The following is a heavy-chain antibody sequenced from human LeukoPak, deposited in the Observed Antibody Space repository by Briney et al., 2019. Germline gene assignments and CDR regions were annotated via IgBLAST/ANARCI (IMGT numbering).Heavy chain of an antibody. V-gene: IGHV3-7*01. CDR2: IKQDGSEK. J-gene: IGHJ4*02. CDR1: GFTFSSYW. CDR3: ARERGDSSGRYLDY. D-gene: IGHD3-22*01. Sequence: GGSLRLSCAASGFTFSSYWMSWVRQAPGKGLEWVANIKQDGSEKYYVDSVKGRFTISRDNAKNSLYLQMNSLRAEDTAVYYCARERGDSSGRYLDYWGQGTLVTVSS.